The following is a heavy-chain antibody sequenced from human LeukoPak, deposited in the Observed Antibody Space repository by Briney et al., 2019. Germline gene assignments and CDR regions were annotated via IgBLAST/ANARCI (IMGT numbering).Heavy chain of an antibody. CDR3: ARGHTLGYYDSSGYLET. Sequence: GGSLRLSCAASGFTFSSYAMHWVRQAPGKGLEWVAVISYDGSNKYYADSVKGRFTISRDNSKNTLYLQMNSLRAEDTAVYYCARGHTLGYYDSSGYLETWGQGALVTVSS. J-gene: IGHJ5*02. D-gene: IGHD3-22*01. CDR2: ISYDGSNK. V-gene: IGHV3-30-3*01. CDR1: GFTFSSYA.